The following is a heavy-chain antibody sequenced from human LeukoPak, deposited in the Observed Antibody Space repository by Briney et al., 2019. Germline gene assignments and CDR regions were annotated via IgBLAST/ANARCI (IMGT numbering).Heavy chain of an antibody. Sequence: ASVKVSCKASGYTFTGYYMHWVRQAPGQGLEWMGWINPNSGGTNYAQKFQGRVTMTRDTSISTAYMELSRLRSDDTAVYYCARVDILTGYYYFDYWGQGTLVTVSS. CDR2: INPNSGGT. D-gene: IGHD3-9*01. J-gene: IGHJ4*02. CDR1: GYTFTGYY. V-gene: IGHV1-2*02. CDR3: ARVDILTGYYYFDY.